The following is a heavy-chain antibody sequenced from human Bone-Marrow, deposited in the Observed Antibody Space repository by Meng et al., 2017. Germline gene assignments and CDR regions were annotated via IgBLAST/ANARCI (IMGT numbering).Heavy chain of an antibody. Sequence: ASVKVSCKASGYTFSNYDINWVRQATGQGLEWMGWMNPNSGGTNYAQKFQGRVTMTRDTSISTAYMELSRLRSDGTAVYYCARDNTRYGMDVWGQGTTVTVSS. CDR1: GYTFSNYD. V-gene: IGHV1-2*02. CDR3: ARDNTRYGMDV. CDR2: MNPNSGGT. J-gene: IGHJ6*02. D-gene: IGHD2-15*01.